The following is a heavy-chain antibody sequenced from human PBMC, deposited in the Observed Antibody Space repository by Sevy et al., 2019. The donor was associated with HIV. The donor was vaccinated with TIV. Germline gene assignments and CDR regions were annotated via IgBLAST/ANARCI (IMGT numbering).Heavy chain of an antibody. CDR3: TRHQSPFGSRPYYYYGMDV. CDR1: GFTFSGSA. D-gene: IGHD1-26*01. Sequence: GGSLRLSCAASGFTFSGSAMHWVRQASGKGLEWVGRIRSKANSYATAYAASVKGRFTIPRDDSKNTAYLQMNSLKTGETAVYYCTRHQSPFGSRPYYYYGMDVWGQGTTVTVSS. CDR2: IRSKANSYAT. V-gene: IGHV3-73*01. J-gene: IGHJ6*02.